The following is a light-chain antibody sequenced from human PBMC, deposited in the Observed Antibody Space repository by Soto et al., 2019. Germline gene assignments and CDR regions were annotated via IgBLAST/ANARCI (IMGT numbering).Light chain of an antibody. J-gene: IGLJ3*02. Sequence: QSVLTQPPSVSGAPGQRVTISCTGSSSNIGAVFDVHWYQQLPGTAPKLLIYANTNRPSGVPDRFSGSKSVTSASLAITGLQAEDEADYYCQSYDNSLSAWVFGGGTKLTVL. CDR2: ANT. CDR3: QSYDNSLSAWV. V-gene: IGLV1-40*01. CDR1: SSNIGAVFD.